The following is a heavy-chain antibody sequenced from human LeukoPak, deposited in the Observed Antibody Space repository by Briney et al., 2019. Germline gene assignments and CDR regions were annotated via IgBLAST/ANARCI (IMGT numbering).Heavy chain of an antibody. CDR2: IYYSGST. D-gene: IGHD3-3*01. V-gene: IGHV4-39*01. CDR3: AGARFSPIDY. CDR1: GGSISSSSYY. J-gene: IGHJ4*02. Sequence: SETLSLTCTVSGGSISSSSYYWGWIRQPPGKGLEWIGSIYYSGSTYYNPALKSRVTISVDTSKNQFSLKLSSVTAADTAVYYCAGARFSPIDYWGQGTLVTVSS.